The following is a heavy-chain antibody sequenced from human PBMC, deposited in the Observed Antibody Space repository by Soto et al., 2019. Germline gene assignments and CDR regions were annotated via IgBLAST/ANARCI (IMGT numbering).Heavy chain of an antibody. CDR1: GGFISSYY. J-gene: IGHJ6*02. CDR2: IYYSGST. V-gene: IGHV4-59*01. CDR3: ARGSGRFHDYYYYGMDV. Sequence: SETLSVTCTVSGGFISSYYWSWSRQPPGKGLEWIGYIYYSGSTNYNPSLKSRVTISVDTSKNQFSLKLSSVTAADTAVYYCARGSGRFHDYYYYGMDVWGQGTTVTVS. D-gene: IGHD3-3*01.